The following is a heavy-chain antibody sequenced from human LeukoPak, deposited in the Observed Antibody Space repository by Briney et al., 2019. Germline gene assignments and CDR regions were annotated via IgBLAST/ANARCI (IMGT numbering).Heavy chain of an antibody. D-gene: IGHD4-17*01. V-gene: IGHV4-59*01. Sequence: SETLSLTCSVSGGSISSYYWSWIRQPPGKGLEWIGYIYYSGSTNYNPSLKSRVTISVDTSKNQFSLKLSSVTAADTAVYYCARSITSTGTGDYWGQGTLVTVS. J-gene: IGHJ4*02. CDR3: ARSITSTGTGDY. CDR2: IYYSGST. CDR1: GGSISSYY.